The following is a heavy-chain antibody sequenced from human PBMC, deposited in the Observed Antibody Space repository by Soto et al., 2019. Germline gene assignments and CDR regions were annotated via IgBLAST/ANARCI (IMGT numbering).Heavy chain of an antibody. J-gene: IGHJ4*01. CDR1: GFTFDYYW. CDR2: LQTDGSHP. CDR3: AKDGAAGGGY. Sequence: GGSLRLSCVASGFTFDYYWMHWVRQAPGEGLMWVSRLQTDGSHPDYADSVKGRFTISRDNAKNTLYLQMNNLRAEDTAVYYCAKDGAAGGGYWGQGTLVTVSS. V-gene: IGHV3-74*01. D-gene: IGHD6-25*01.